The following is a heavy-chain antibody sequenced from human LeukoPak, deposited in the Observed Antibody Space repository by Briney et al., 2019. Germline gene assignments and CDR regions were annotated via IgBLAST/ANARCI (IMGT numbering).Heavy chain of an antibody. CDR1: GFTFSSYE. V-gene: IGHV3-48*03. Sequence: PGGSLRLSCAASGFTFSSYEMNWVRQAPGKGLEWVSYISSSGSTIYYADSVKGRFTISRDNAKNSLYLQMNSLRAEDTAVYYCAKGGGDYVSYYMDVWGKGTTVTVSS. CDR2: ISSSGSTI. D-gene: IGHD4-17*01. CDR3: AKGGGDYVSYYMDV. J-gene: IGHJ6*03.